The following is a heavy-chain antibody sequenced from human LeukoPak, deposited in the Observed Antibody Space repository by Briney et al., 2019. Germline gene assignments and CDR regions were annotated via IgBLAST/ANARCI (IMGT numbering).Heavy chain of an antibody. V-gene: IGHV3-33*01. J-gene: IGHJ4*02. CDR2: IWYDGSSK. CDR3: ARDLGTGLSKNPDY. CDR1: GFSFSSYG. Sequence: QSGGSLRLSCAASGFSFSSYGMHWVRQAPGKGLEWVAVIWYDGSSKYYADSVKGRFTISRDNSKNTLYLQMNSLRTEDTAVYYCARDLGTGLSKNPDYWGQGTLVSVSS. D-gene: IGHD6-19*01.